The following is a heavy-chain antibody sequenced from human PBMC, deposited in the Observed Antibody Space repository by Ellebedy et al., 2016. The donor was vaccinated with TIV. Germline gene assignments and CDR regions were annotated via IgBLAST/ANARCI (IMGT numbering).Heavy chain of an antibody. CDR1: GFSFSGYA. D-gene: IGHD3-10*01. CDR3: VRENSGFDP. CDR2: ISGDGRTT. V-gene: IGHV3-74*03. J-gene: IGHJ5*02. Sequence: GESLKISXAASGFSFSGYAMSWVRQESGKGLVWVSGISGDGRTTKYADSVKGRLTISRDNAKNTLSLQMNSLRAEDTAVYYCVRENSGFDPWGQGTLVTVSS.